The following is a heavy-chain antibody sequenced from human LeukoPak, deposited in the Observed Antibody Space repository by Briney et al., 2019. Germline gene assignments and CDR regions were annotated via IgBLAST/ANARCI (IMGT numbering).Heavy chain of an antibody. J-gene: IGHJ5*02. CDR2: MSAYNGTT. CDR3: ARDHGPYSGSYHGWFDP. CDR1: GYTFTSYC. D-gene: IGHD1-26*01. V-gene: IGHV1-18*01. Sequence: ASVKVSCKASGYTFTSYCIRWVRQAAGQGLEWMGWMSAYNGTTNYAQKLQGRVTMTTDTSTSTAYMELRSLRSDDTAVSYCARDHGPYSGSYHGWFDPWGQGTLVTVSS.